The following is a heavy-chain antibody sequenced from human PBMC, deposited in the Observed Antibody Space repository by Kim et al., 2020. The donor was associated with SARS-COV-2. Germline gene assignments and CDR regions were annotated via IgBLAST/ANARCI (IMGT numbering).Heavy chain of an antibody. CDR1: GGSISSSNW. CDR2: IYHSGST. Sequence: SETLSLTCAVSGGSISSSNWWSWVRQPPGKGLEWIGEIYHSGSTNYNPSLKSRVTISVDKSKSQFSLKLSSVTAADTAVYYCARSYYYDSSGPGGFDYWGQGTLVTVSS. CDR3: ARSYYYDSSGPGGFDY. D-gene: IGHD3-22*01. V-gene: IGHV4-4*02. J-gene: IGHJ4*02.